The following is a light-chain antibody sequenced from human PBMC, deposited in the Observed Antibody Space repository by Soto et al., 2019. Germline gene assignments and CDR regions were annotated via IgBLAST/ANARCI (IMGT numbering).Light chain of an antibody. CDR1: QSVSH. CDR2: AAS. J-gene: IGKJ2*01. Sequence: EIVLTQSPGTLSLSPGETATLSCRASQSVSHLAWYQQKPGQATRLLVYAASSRATGIPDRFSGSGSGTDFTLTISRLEPEDFAVYYCQQYGGSPLYTVGQGTRLEIK. V-gene: IGKV3-20*01. CDR3: QQYGGSPLYT.